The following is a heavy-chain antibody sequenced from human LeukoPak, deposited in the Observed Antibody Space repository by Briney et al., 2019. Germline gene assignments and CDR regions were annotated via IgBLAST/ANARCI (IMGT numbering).Heavy chain of an antibody. CDR1: GYTLPHYV. D-gene: IGHD3-10*01. J-gene: IGHJ3*01. CDR3: ARDRPFICFGEGDAFDF. V-gene: IGHV1-18*01. CDR2: INAYNGKT. Sequence: GASVTVSCKASGYTLPHYVISGVRQAPGQGLKWMGWINAYNGKTNYPHKLQDRVTMTTDTSTSTAYMELRSLRSDDTAVYYCARDRPFICFGEGDAFDFWGQGTMVTVSS.